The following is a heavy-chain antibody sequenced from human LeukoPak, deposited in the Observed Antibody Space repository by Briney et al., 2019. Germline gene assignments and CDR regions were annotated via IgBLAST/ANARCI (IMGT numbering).Heavy chain of an antibody. D-gene: IGHD6-19*01. Sequence: ASVKVSCKASGYTFTRYDINWVRQATGQGLEWMGWMNPYSGNTGYAQKLQGRVTMTTNTSTSTANMDLSSLRSDDTAVYYCARPLSGYSRGWLFWGQGTLVTVSS. CDR2: MNPYSGNT. V-gene: IGHV1-8*01. CDR1: GYTFTRYD. CDR3: ARPLSGYSRGWLF. J-gene: IGHJ4*02.